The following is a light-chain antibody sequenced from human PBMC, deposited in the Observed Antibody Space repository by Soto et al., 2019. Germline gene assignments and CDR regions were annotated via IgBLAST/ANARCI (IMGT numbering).Light chain of an antibody. CDR3: QQSHKMPS. CDR2: ATS. J-gene: IGKJ5*01. Sequence: EIPLTQSPSSLAASVGDRLTLTCRASRNVSIYLNWYQHKPGKGPTLLIHATSNLQIGVPSRFSGSGSGTEFTLTISSLEPEDFGTYYCQQSHKMPSFGQGTRLEI. CDR1: RNVSIY. V-gene: IGKV1-39*01.